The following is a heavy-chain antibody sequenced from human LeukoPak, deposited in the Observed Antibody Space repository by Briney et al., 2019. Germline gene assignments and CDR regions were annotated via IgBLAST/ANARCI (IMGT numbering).Heavy chain of an antibody. CDR2: IKQDGSEK. CDR3: ARAAGSGSYYNAYHYYYYYYMDV. J-gene: IGHJ6*03. Sequence: GGSLRLSCAASGFTFSSYCMSWVRQAPGKGLEWVANIKQDGSEKYYVDSVKGRFTISRDNAKNSLYLQMNSLRAEDTAVYYCARAAGSGSYYNAYHYYYYYYMDVWGKGTTVTVSS. V-gene: IGHV3-7*01. D-gene: IGHD3-10*01. CDR1: GFTFSSYC.